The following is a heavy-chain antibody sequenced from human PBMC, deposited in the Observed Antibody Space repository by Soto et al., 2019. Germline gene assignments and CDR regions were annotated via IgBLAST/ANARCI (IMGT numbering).Heavy chain of an antibody. CDR1: GFSFSSYA. CDR2: ISGSGGST. V-gene: IGHV3-23*01. D-gene: IGHD3-10*01. CDR3: AKGAGSDSGRF. J-gene: IGHJ4*02. Sequence: EVQLLESGGGLVQPGGSLRLSCAASGFSFSSYAMNWVRQAPGKGLEWVSAISGSGGSTYYADSVKGRFTISRDNSKNTLYLQMNSLRADDTVVYYCAKGAGSDSGRFWGQGTLVTVSS.